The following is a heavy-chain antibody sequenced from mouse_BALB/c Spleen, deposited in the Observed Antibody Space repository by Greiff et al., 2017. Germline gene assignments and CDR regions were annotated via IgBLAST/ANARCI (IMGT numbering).Heavy chain of an antibody. Sequence: QVQLQQPGAELVKPGASVKMSCKASGYTFTSYWMHWVKQRPGQGLEWIGVIDPSDSYTSYNQKFKGKATLTVDTSSSTAYMQLSSLTSEDSAVYYCTKEVGYYGYYFDYWGQGTTLTVSS. J-gene: IGHJ2*01. D-gene: IGHD2-2*01. CDR3: TKEVGYYGYYFDY. CDR2: IDPSDSYT. CDR1: GYTFTSYW. V-gene: IGHV1S127*01.